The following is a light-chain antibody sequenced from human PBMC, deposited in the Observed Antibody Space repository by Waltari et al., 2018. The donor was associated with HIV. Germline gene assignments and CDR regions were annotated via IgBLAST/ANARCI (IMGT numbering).Light chain of an antibody. CDR1: SSDVGGYNY. CDR2: DVS. J-gene: IGLJ3*02. CDR3: CSYAGSYRRV. V-gene: IGLV2-11*01. Sequence: QSALTQPRSVSGSPGQSVTISCTGTSSDVGGYNYVSWYQQHPGKAPKRMIYDVSKRHSGVTDRFSGSKSGTTASLTSSGLQAEDEADYYCCSYAGSYRRVFGGGTKLTVL.